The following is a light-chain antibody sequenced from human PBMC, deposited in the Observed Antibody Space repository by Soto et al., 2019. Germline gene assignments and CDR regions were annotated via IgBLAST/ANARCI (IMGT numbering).Light chain of an antibody. Sequence: QSALTQPASVSGSPGQSITISCTGTSSDIGGYNYVSWYQQHPGKAPKLMIYDVSNRPSGVSNRFSGSKSCNTASLTISGLQAEDEADYYCSSQAVSSTLVFGGVTKLAVL. V-gene: IGLV2-14*01. CDR1: SSDIGGYNY. CDR3: SSQAVSSTLV. J-gene: IGLJ2*01. CDR2: DVS.